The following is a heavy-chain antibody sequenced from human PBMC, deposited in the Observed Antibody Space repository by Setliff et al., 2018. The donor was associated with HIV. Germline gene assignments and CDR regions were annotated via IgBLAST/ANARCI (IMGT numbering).Heavy chain of an antibody. CDR3: ARESSSGHDY. CDR2: INPIFGTA. V-gene: IGHV1-69*05. J-gene: IGHJ4*02. Sequence: SVKVSCKASGYTFTGYYMHWVRQAPGQGLEWMGWINPIFGTANYAQKFQGRVTITTDESTSTAYMELSSLRSEDTAVYYCARESSSGHDYWGQGTLVTVS. D-gene: IGHD3-22*01. CDR1: GYTFTGYY.